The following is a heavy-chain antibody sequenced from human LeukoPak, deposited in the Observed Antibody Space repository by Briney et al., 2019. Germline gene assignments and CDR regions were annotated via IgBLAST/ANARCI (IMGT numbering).Heavy chain of an antibody. CDR1: GFTFSSYS. J-gene: IGHJ4*02. V-gene: IGHV3-48*04. Sequence: GGSLRLSCAAYGFTFSSYSMSWVRQAPGKGLEWVSYISSRSDTIYYADSVKGRFTISRDNAKNSLFLQMNSLRAEDTAVYYCARETTSGYWGQGTLVTVSS. CDR3: ARETTSGY. D-gene: IGHD1-1*01. CDR2: ISSRSDTI.